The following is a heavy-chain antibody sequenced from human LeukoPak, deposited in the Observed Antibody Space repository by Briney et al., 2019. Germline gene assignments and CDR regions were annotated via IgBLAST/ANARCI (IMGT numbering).Heavy chain of an antibody. CDR3: ARKPLSYSDYEVDY. D-gene: IGHD4-11*01. Sequence: PGGSLRLSCAASGFTFSSYDMHWVRQATGKGLEWVSAIGTAGDTYYPGSVKGRFTISRESAKNSLYLQMNSLRAEDTAVYYCARKPLSYSDYEVDYWGQGTLVTVSS. J-gene: IGHJ4*02. V-gene: IGHV3-13*01. CDR2: IGTAGDT. CDR1: GFTFSSYD.